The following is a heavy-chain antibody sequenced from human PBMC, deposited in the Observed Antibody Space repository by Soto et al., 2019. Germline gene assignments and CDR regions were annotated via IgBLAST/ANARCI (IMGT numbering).Heavy chain of an antibody. V-gene: IGHV4-30-4*01. J-gene: IGHJ4*02. CDR1: GGSIGSGDYY. Sequence: QVQLKESGPGLVKPSQTLSLTCSVSGGSIGSGDYYWSWVRQSPGKGLEWIGYIYYTGNTYYNPSLGSRVTFSVDTSQNQLSLRLSDVTVADTAVYYCARDSRRRADSGIRPLYYFDYWGQGTLVTVSS. D-gene: IGHD1-26*01. CDR3: ARDSRRRADSGIRPLYYFDY. CDR2: IYYTGNT.